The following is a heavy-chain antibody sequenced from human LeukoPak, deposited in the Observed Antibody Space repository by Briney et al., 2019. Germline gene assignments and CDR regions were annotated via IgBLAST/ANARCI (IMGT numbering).Heavy chain of an antibody. CDR2: ISYNGSNK. V-gene: IGHV3-30*04. CDR1: GFTFSSYA. Sequence: PGRSLRLSCAASGFTFSSYAMHWVRQAPGKGLEWVAVISYNGSNKYYADSVKGRFTISRNNSKNTLYLQMNSPRAEDTAVYYCARANGRAVAGTREEYWGQGTLVTVSS. CDR3: ARANGRAVAGTREEY. J-gene: IGHJ4*02. D-gene: IGHD6-19*01.